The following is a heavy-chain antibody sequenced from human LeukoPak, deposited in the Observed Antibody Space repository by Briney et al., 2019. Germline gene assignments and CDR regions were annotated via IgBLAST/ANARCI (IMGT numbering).Heavy chain of an antibody. CDR1: GFTFSSYG. J-gene: IGHJ4*02. V-gene: IGHV3-30*02. CDR3: AKDAASRAAVPDKPSDY. CDR2: IRYDGSNK. Sequence: GGSLRLSCAASGFTFSSYGMHWVRQAPGKGLEWVAFIRYDGSNKYYADSVKGRFTISRDSSKNTLYLQMDSLRAEDSAVYYCAKDAASRAAVPDKPSDYWGQGTLVTVSS. D-gene: IGHD6-19*01.